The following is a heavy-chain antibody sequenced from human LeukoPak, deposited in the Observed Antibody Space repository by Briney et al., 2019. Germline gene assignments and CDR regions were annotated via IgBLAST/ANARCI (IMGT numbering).Heavy chain of an antibody. D-gene: IGHD5-18*01. V-gene: IGHV1-2*02. CDR1: GYTFTAYY. CDR2: INANSGGT. CDR3: ARVRGGYSYGTNWFDP. Sequence: ASVKVSCKASGYTFTAYYMHWVRQAPGQGLEWMGWINANSGGTNYAQNFQGRVTMTRDTSTSTVYMDLTRLISDDTAVYYCARVRGGYSYGTNWFDPWGQGTLVTVSS. J-gene: IGHJ5*02.